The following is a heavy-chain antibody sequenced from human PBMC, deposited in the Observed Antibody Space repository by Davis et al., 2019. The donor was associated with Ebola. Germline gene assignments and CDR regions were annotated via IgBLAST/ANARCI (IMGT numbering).Heavy chain of an antibody. D-gene: IGHD4-17*01. CDR1: GGSISIHY. CDR3: ARGATVTTYYFDY. V-gene: IGHV4-4*07. J-gene: IGHJ4*02. CDR2: IFTSGST. Sequence: SETLSLTCTVSGGSISIHYWTWIRQPAGKGLEWLGRIFTSGSTKYNPSLKSRVTISVDTSKNQFSLKLSSVTAADTAVYYCARGATVTTYYFDYWGQGTLVTVSS.